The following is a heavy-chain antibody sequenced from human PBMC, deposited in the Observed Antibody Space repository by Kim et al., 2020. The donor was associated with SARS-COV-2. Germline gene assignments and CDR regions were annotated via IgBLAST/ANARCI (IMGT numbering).Heavy chain of an antibody. Sequence: SETLCLTCTVSGGSISSGSYYWSWIRQPAGKGLEWIGRIYTSGSTNYNPSLKSRVTISVDTSKNQFSLKLSSVTAADTAVYYCARDGPSGRWLQTNNWFDPWGQGTLVTVSS. D-gene: IGHD3-10*01. CDR2: IYTSGST. CDR1: GGSISSGSYY. J-gene: IGHJ5*02. CDR3: ARDGPSGRWLQTNNWFDP. V-gene: IGHV4-61*02.